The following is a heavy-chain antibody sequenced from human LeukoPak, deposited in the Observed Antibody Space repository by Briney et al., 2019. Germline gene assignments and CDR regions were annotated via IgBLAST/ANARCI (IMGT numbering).Heavy chain of an antibody. Sequence: PSETLSLTCTVSGGSISSGSYYWSWIRQHPVKGLEGIGYIFHSGGTYYNPSLKSRVTMSVDTSKNQFCRYLTSVTAADTAVYYCARDSGYGSGSSGLDVWGQGTTVTVSS. CDR3: ARDSGYGSGSSGLDV. D-gene: IGHD3-10*01. CDR1: GGSISSGSYY. CDR2: IFHSGGT. J-gene: IGHJ6*02. V-gene: IGHV4-31*03.